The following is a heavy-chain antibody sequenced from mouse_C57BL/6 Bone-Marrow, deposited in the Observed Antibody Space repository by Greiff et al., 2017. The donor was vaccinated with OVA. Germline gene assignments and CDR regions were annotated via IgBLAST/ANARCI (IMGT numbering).Heavy chain of an antibody. CDR2: INPSNGGT. D-gene: IGHD2-4*01. CDR3: ARWEYDYDSAMDY. J-gene: IGHJ4*01. V-gene: IGHV1-53*01. CDR1: GYTFTSYW. Sequence: VQLQQPGTELVKPGASVKLSCKASGYTFTSYWMHWVKQRPGQGLEWIGNINPSNGGTNYNEKFKSKATLTVDKSSSTAYMQLSSLTSEDAAVYYGARWEYDYDSAMDYWGQGTSVTVSS.